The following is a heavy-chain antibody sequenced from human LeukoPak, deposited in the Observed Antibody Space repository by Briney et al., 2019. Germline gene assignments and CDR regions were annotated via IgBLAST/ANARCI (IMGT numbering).Heavy chain of an antibody. J-gene: IGHJ4*02. Sequence: GGSLRLSCAASGITVSSHYMTWVRQAPGKGLEWVSYISGSGRTMSYADSVKGRFTISRDNSKNTLYLQMSSLRAEDTAVYYCAKDKGREGDYWGQGNLVTVSS. CDR2: ISGSGRTM. V-gene: IGHV3-48*03. CDR1: GITVSSHY. CDR3: AKDKGREGDY.